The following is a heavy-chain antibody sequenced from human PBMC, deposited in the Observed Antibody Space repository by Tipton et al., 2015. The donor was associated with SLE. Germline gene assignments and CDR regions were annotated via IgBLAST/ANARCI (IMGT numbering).Heavy chain of an antibody. Sequence: QLVQSGAEVKKPGESLKISCKGSGYSFTSYWIGWVRQMPGKGLEWMGIIYPDDSDTRYSPSFQGQVTISADKSIRTAYLQWSSLKASDTGMYYCARYMGDTLVKSWFDPWGQGTLVTVSS. CDR2: IYPDDSDT. CDR1: GYSFTSYW. CDR3: ARYMGDTLVKSWFDP. V-gene: IGHV5-51*03. J-gene: IGHJ5*02. D-gene: IGHD3-22*01.